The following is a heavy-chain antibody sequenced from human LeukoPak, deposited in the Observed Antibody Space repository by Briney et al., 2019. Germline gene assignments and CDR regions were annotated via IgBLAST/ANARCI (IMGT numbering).Heavy chain of an antibody. Sequence: KPSETLSLTCTVSGGSISNYYWSWIRQPPGMGLEWIGNIYYSGSTNYNPSLKSRVTISVETSKNQFSLKLSSVTAADTAAYYCARRTDSGSWYFDLWGRGTLVTVSS. J-gene: IGHJ2*01. CDR3: ARRTDSGSWYFDL. CDR1: GGSISNYY. D-gene: IGHD6-6*01. V-gene: IGHV4-59*01. CDR2: IYYSGST.